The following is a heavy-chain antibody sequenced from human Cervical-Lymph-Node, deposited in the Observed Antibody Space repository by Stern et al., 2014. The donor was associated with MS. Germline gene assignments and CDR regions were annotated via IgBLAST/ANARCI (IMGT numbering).Heavy chain of an antibody. J-gene: IGHJ4*02. CDR2: ISGSDYA. D-gene: IGHD1-26*01. Sequence: VQLVESGGGLVQPGGSLRLSCVASGFSFSNYAMSWVRQAPGKGLEWVSGISGSDYAYYADSVKGRFTVSRDNSKNTLFLQMNSLRAEDSAVYYCVHQWELHLRYFNYWGQGTLVTVSS. CDR1: GFSFSNYA. V-gene: IGHV3-23*04. CDR3: VHQWELHLRYFNY.